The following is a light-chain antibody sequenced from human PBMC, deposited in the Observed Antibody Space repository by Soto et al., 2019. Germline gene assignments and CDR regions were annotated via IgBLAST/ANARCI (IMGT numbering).Light chain of an antibody. CDR2: GAS. V-gene: IGKV3-20*01. J-gene: IGKJ2*01. Sequence: EIVLTQSPGTLSLSPGDRAILSCRASQSVSSSYVAWYQQKPGQAPRLLISGASTRATGIPDRFTGSGSGTDFTLTIPRLEREDLAVNFCQQYGSSPTFGQGTKLEIK. CDR3: QQYGSSPT. CDR1: QSVSSSY.